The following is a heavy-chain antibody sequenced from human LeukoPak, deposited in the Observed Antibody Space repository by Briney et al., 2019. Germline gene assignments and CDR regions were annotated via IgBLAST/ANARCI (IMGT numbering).Heavy chain of an antibody. J-gene: IGHJ6*02. V-gene: IGHV4-59*01. CDR1: GGPISSYY. CDR2: IYYSGST. Sequence: SETLSLTCTVSGGPISSYYWSWIRQPPGKGLEWIGYIYYSGSTNYNPSLKSRVTISVDTSKNQFSLKLSSVTAADTAVYYCARDPGSSSYGMDVWGQGTAVTVSS. CDR3: ARDPGSSSYGMDV. D-gene: IGHD6-13*01.